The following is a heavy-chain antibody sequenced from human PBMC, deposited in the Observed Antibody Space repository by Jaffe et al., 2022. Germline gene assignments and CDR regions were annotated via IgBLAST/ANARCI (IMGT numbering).Heavy chain of an antibody. Sequence: QLQLQESGPGLVKPSETLSLTCTVSGVSVSTSGSFWGWIRQPPGKGLEWIGSFYYSGSTYSNPSLRSRVAISVDTSKNQFFLRLSSVTAADTAVYYCARQGSDYYGSWTYYGLKTPFEYWGPGTLVAVSS. CDR3: ARQGSDYYGSWTYYGLKTPFEY. D-gene: IGHD3-10*01. J-gene: IGHJ4*02. V-gene: IGHV4-39*01. CDR1: GVSVSTSGSF. CDR2: FYYSGST.